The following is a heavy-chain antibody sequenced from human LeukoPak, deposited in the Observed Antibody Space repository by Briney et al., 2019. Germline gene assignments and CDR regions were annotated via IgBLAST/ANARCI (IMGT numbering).Heavy chain of an antibody. D-gene: IGHD6-19*01. CDR3: AKDTRRSSGWYRDYYYGMDV. CDR1: GGTFSSYA. J-gene: IGHJ6*02. V-gene: IGHV1-69*01. Sequence: GSSVKVSCKASGGTFSSYAISWVRQAPGQGLEWMGGIIPIFGTANYAQKFQGRVTIAADESTSTAYMELSSLRSEDTAVYYCAKDTRRSSGWYRDYYYGMDVWGQGTTVTVSS. CDR2: IIPIFGTA.